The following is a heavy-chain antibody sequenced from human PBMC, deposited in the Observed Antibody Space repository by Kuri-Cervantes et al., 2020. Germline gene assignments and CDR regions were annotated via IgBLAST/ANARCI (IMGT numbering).Heavy chain of an antibody. CDR2: ISYDGSNK. J-gene: IGHJ6*02. Sequence: SCAASGFTFSSYAMHWVRQAPGKGLEWVAVISYDGSNKYYADSVKGRFTISRDNSKNTLYLQMNSLRVEDTAVYYCARAPAYCGGDCYLRVRYYYYGMDVWGQGTTVTVSS. V-gene: IGHV3-30-3*01. CDR3: ARAPAYCGGDCYLRVRYYYYGMDV. D-gene: IGHD2-21*02. CDR1: GFTFSSYA.